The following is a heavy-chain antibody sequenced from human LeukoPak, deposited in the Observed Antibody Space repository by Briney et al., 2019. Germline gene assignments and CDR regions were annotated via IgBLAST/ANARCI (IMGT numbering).Heavy chain of an antibody. V-gene: IGHV1-18*01. CDR3: ARVYGSGSFDAFDI. Sequence: ASVRVSCKASGYTFTSYGISWVRQAPGQGLEWMGWISAYNGNTNYAQKLQGRVTMTTDTSTSTAYMELRSLRSDDTAVYYCARVYGSGSFDAFDIWGQGTMVTVPS. CDR1: GYTFTSYG. J-gene: IGHJ3*02. D-gene: IGHD3-10*01. CDR2: ISAYNGNT.